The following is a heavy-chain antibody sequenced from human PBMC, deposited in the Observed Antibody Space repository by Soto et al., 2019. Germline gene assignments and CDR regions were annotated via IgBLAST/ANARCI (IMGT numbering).Heavy chain of an antibody. D-gene: IGHD6-13*01. V-gene: IGHV1-69*13. J-gene: IGHJ6*02. CDR3: ARTIGLNSFIAAAGIAAPDYYYYGMDV. Sequence: SVKVSCKAPGDTFTSYYMHWVRQAPRQGLEWMGRIIPIFGTANYAQKFRGRVTITADESTSTAYMELSSLRSEDTAVYYCARTIGLNSFIAAAGIAAPDYYYYGMDVWGQGTTVTVSS. CDR1: GDTFTSYY. CDR2: IIPIFGTA.